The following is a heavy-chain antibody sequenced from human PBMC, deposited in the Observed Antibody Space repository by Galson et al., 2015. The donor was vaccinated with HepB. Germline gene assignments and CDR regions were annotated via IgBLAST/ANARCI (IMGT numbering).Heavy chain of an antibody. CDR2: ISYDGSKK. J-gene: IGHJ6*03. V-gene: IGHV3-30*18. D-gene: IGHD2-2*01. CDR1: GFAFSTYG. CDR3: AKDYSQAQYQGLCDDYYYYTDV. Sequence: SLRLSCAASGFAFSTYGMHWVRQAPGKGLEWVSVISYDGSKKHYADSVKGRFTISRDNSKNTLYLQMNSLRAEDTAEYYCAKDYSQAQYQGLCDDYYYYTDVWGKGTTGTVSS.